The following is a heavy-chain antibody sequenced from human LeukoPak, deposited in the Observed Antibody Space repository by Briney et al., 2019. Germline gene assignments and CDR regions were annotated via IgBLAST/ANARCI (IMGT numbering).Heavy chain of an antibody. CDR3: SKAGIVVVPCATLGYFDL. Sequence: GGSLRISCAASGIPFSSYAMSRVRQAPGQGLEWVSAISGRGGSTYYADSVKGRFTISRDNSKNTLDLQMNSLRAEDTALYYFSKAGIVVVPCATLGYFDLWGRGTLVTGSS. D-gene: IGHD2-2*01. V-gene: IGHV3-23*01. CDR1: GIPFSSYA. CDR2: ISGRGGST. J-gene: IGHJ2*01.